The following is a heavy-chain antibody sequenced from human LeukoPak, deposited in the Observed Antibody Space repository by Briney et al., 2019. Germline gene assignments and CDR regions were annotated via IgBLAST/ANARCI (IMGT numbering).Heavy chain of an antibody. D-gene: IGHD3-22*01. CDR1: GDSISSGGFS. CDR2: ISYSGST. CDR3: ARDHLSGSGCYNWFDH. Sequence: SETLSLTCAVSGDSISSGGFSWSWIRQTLGKGLEWIGYISYSGSTYYNPSRKSRVTISLDTSKNQFSLKLSSVTAADTAVYYCARDHLSGSGCYNWFDHWGQGTLVTVSS. V-gene: IGHV4-30-4*07. J-gene: IGHJ5*02.